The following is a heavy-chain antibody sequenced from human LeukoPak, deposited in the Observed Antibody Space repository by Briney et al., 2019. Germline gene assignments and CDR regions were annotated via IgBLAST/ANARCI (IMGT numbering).Heavy chain of an antibody. J-gene: IGHJ6*03. V-gene: IGHV4-30-4*08. Sequence: SETLSLTCTVSGGSISSGDYYWSWIRQPPGKGLEWIGYIYYSGSTYYNPSLKSRVTISVDTSKNQFSLKLSSVTAADTAVYYCARVSPEHGDYYYYMDVWGKGTTVTVSS. D-gene: IGHD4-17*01. CDR1: GGSISSGDYY. CDR2: IYYSGST. CDR3: ARVSPEHGDYYYYMDV.